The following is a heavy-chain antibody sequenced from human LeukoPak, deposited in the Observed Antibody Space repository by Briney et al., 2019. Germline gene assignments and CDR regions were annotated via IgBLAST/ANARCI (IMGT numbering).Heavy chain of an antibody. CDR1: GGSISSGTYY. J-gene: IGHJ4*02. D-gene: IGHD1-7*01. Sequence: SETLSLTCTVSGGSISSGTYYWTWIRQPAGKGLEWIGRLYASENTSYNPSLQSRVTISVDTSKNQFSLKLSSVTAADTAVYYCARGKDNWNYVWIYWGQGTLVTVSS. V-gene: IGHV4-61*02. CDR2: LYASENT. CDR3: ARGKDNWNYVWIY.